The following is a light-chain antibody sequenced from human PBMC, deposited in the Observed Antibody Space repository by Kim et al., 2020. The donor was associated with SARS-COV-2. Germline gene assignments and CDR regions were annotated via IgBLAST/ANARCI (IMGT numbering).Light chain of an antibody. CDR2: GAS. Sequence: EIVLTQSPGTLSLSPGERATLSCRASQSVSSSYLAWYQQKPGPAPRLLIYGASSRATGIPDRFSGSASGTDFTLTISRLEHDDFAVYYCQQYGSAPGTFGQGTKVDIK. J-gene: IGKJ1*01. V-gene: IGKV3-20*01. CDR3: QQYGSAPGT. CDR1: QSVSSSY.